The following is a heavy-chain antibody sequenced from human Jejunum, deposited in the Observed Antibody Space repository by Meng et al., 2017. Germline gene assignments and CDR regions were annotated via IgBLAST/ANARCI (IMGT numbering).Heavy chain of an antibody. CDR1: GASVNRGSYY. V-gene: IGHV4-61*01. J-gene: IGHJ4*02. Sequence: QVQLQESGPGLVRPSETRSLTFTVSGASVNRGSYYWSWIRQPPGKGLEWFGFMYYNETTNYNPSLKSRVTISVDTSKNQFSLKLSSVTAADTAVYFCARGELLWDYWGQGTLVTVSS. CDR3: ARGELLWDY. CDR2: MYYNETT. D-gene: IGHD2-2*01.